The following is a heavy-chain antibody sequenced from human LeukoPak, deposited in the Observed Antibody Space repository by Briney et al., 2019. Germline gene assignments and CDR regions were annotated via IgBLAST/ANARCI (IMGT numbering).Heavy chain of an antibody. V-gene: IGHV3-23*05. CDR1: RFSIRNFG. CDR3: ANDPQYDDFDI. J-gene: IGHJ3*02. Sequence: GGSLRLSCTASRFSIRNFGMAWVRQAPGKGLEWVSTIDYNGHRTHYADSVEGRFTISRDNSKNTVYLQMNLLRAEDTAIYYCANDPQYDDFDIWGQGTMVTVSS. CDR2: IDYNGHRT.